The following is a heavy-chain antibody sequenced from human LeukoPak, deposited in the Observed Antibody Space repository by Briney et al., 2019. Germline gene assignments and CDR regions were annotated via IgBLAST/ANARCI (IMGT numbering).Heavy chain of an antibody. CDR1: GFTFSSYA. V-gene: IGHV3-30*04. D-gene: IGHD2-2*01. CDR3: ARDRPYQLLLSYYYGMDV. CDR2: ISYDGSDK. J-gene: IGHJ6*04. Sequence: GGSLRLSCAASGFTFSSYAMHWVRQAPGKGLEWVAVISYDGSDKYYADSVKGRFTISRDNSKNTLYLQMNSLRAEDTAVYYCARDRPYQLLLSYYYGMDVWGKGTTVTVSS.